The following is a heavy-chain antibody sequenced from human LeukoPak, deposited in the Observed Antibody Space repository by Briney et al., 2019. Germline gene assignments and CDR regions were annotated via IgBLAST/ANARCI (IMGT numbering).Heavy chain of an antibody. CDR3: ARDLVLRFLEWLPQGAFDI. CDR2: ISRSSSYI. J-gene: IGHJ3*02. Sequence: GGSLRLSCAASGFTFSSYSMNWVRHARGKALECGSDISRSSSYIYYAASVKGRFTNSRDNAKNSLSMQMNSLRTRDTAVYYCARDLVLRFLEWLPQGAFDIWGQGTMVTVSS. V-gene: IGHV3-21*01. D-gene: IGHD3-3*01. CDR1: GFTFSSYS.